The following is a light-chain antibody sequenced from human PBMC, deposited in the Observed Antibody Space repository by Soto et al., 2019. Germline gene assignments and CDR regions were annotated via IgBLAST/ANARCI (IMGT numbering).Light chain of an antibody. V-gene: IGLV2-11*01. Sequence: QSALTQPRSVSGSPGQSVTISCTGTSSDVGGYNFVSWYQHHPGQAPKLMIYDVNKRPSGVPDRFSGSKSGSTASLTISGLQAEDEADYHCCSYAGSNTYVFGTGTKVTVL. J-gene: IGLJ1*01. CDR3: CSYAGSNTYV. CDR1: SSDVGGYNF. CDR2: DVN.